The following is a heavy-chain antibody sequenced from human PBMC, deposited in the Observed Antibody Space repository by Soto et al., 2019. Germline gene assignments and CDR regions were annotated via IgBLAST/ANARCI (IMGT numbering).Heavy chain of an antibody. Sequence: QVQLVESGGGVVQPGRSLRLSCAASGFTFSSYGMHWVRQAPGKGLEWVAVIWYDGSNKYYADSVKGRFTISRDNSKNTLYLQMNSLRAEDTAVYYCARDRSDYYDSSGYPDAFDIWGQGTMVTVSS. V-gene: IGHV3-33*01. D-gene: IGHD3-22*01. J-gene: IGHJ3*02. CDR2: IWYDGSNK. CDR1: GFTFSSYG. CDR3: ARDRSDYYDSSGYPDAFDI.